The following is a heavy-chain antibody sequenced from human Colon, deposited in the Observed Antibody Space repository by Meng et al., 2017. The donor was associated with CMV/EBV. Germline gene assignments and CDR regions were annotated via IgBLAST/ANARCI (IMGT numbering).Heavy chain of an antibody. D-gene: IGHD3-22*01. V-gene: IGHV3-23*01. CDR1: GFTFSDSV. CDR2: ISSRGDSA. CDR3: AKDREFGTYYYDSSGYGLDS. J-gene: IGHJ4*02. Sequence: GGSLRLSCAASGFTFSDSVMSWVRQAPGKGLEWVAGISSRGDSADYAASVKGRFTISRDNSKNTLYLQMNSLRAEDTAVYYCAKDREFGTYYYDSSGYGLDSWGQGTLVTVSS.